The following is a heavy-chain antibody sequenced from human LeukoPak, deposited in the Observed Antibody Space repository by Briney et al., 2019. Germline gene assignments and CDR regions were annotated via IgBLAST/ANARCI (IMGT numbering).Heavy chain of an antibody. CDR3: ARGSTFSSWPDY. D-gene: IGHD6-13*01. V-gene: IGHV4-59*01. CDR1: RGSISPYY. CDR2: IYYNGST. Sequence: SETLSLTCTVSRGSISPYYWSWIRQPPGKGLEWIGYIYYNGSTNYNPSLKSRVTMSVDTSKNQFSLKLTSVTAADTAVYYCARGSTFSSWPDYWGQGALVTVSS. J-gene: IGHJ4*02.